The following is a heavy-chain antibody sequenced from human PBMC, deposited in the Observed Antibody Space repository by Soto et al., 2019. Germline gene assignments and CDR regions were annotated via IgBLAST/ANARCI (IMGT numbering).Heavy chain of an antibody. J-gene: IGHJ4*02. V-gene: IGHV3-30-3*01. CDR1: GFTFRSYG. D-gene: IGHD2-2*01. CDR3: GRCTSTSCHLGSDY. CDR2: ISYDGSNK. Sequence: GGVLRASCAAPGFTFRSYGINWVRQAPGKGLEWVELISYDGSNKYYADSVRGRFTISRDSSTNTLFLQMNSLRAADTAVYYCGRCTSTSCHLGSDYWGQGTLVTVS.